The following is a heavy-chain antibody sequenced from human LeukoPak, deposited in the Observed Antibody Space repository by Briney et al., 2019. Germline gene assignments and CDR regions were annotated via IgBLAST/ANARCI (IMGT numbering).Heavy chain of an antibody. CDR1: GFTFGIYA. Sequence: AGGSLRLSCAASGFTFGIYAMSWVRQAPGQGLDWVSAISARDGSTYYADSVKGRFTISRDNSKNTLYLQMNSLRAEDTAVYYCAELGITMIGGVWGKGTTVTISS. V-gene: IGHV3-23*01. J-gene: IGHJ6*04. CDR3: AELGITMIGGV. CDR2: ISARDGST. D-gene: IGHD3-10*02.